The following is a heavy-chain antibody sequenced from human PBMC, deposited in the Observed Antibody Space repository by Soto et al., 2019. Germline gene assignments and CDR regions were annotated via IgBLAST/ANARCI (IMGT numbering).Heavy chain of an antibody. CDR1: GFTLGSYA. CDR3: ARGPGYYFDY. V-gene: IGHV3-64*01. CDR2: ISSNGGST. Sequence: EVQLVESGGALFQPGGSWRLSGAAPGFTLGSYAMHWVRQAPGKGLEYVSAISSNGGSTYYANSVKGRFTISRDNSKNTLYLQMGSLRAEDMAVYYCARGPGYYFDYWGQGTLVTVSS. J-gene: IGHJ4*02.